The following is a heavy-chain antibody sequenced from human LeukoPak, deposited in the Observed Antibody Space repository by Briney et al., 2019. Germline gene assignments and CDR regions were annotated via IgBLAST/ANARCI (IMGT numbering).Heavy chain of an antibody. CDR2: IIPIFGTA. V-gene: IGHV1-69*13. CDR1: GGTFSSYA. D-gene: IGHD3-22*01. Sequence: GASVKVSCKASGGTFSSYAISWVRQAPGQGLEWMGGIIPIFGTANYAQKFQGRVTITADESTSTAYMELSSLRSEDTAVYYCAMGDYYDSSGYYGYWGQGTLVTVSS. CDR3: AMGDYYDSSGYYGY. J-gene: IGHJ4*02.